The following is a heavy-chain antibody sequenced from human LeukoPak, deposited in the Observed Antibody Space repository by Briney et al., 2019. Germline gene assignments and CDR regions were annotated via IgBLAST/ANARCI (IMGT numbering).Heavy chain of an antibody. CDR1: GFTFDDHG. Sequence: RTGGSLRLSCAASGFTFDDHGMSWVRQVPGKGLEWVSGITSNGDSTGYADSVKGRFTISRDNSKNTLYLQMNSLRAEDTAAYYCAKDLSGSHRVDYYYYYMDVWGKGTTVTVSS. J-gene: IGHJ6*03. D-gene: IGHD1-26*01. CDR3: AKDLSGSHRVDYYYYYMDV. V-gene: IGHV3-20*04. CDR2: ITSNGDST.